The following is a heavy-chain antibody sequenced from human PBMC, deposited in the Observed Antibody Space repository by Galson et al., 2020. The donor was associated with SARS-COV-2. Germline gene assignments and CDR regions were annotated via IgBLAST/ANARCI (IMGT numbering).Heavy chain of an antibody. CDR1: GFTFSSYA. J-gene: IGHJ6*02. V-gene: IGHV3-30*04. CDR2: ISYDGSNK. Sequence: GGSLRLSCAASGFTFSSYAMHWVRQAPGKGLEWVAVISYDGSNKYYADSVKGRFTISRDNSKNTLYPQMNSLRAEDTAVYYCARELAPYYGMDVWGQGTTVTVSS. CDR3: ARELAPYYGMDV.